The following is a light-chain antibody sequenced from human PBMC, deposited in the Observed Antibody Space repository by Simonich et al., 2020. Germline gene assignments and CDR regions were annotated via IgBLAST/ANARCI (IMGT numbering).Light chain of an antibody. Sequence: EIVMTQSPATLSVSPGERPTLYCRASQSVSSNLDWYQQKPGQAPRLLIYGASTRATGIPARISGSGFGTEFTLTISSMQSEDFAVYYCQQYNNWPPYTFGQGTKLEIK. CDR2: GAS. J-gene: IGKJ2*01. CDR1: QSVSSN. CDR3: QQYNNWPPYT. V-gene: IGKV3-15*01.